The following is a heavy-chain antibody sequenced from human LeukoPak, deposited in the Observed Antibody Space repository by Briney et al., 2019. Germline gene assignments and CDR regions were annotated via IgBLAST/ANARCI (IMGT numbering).Heavy chain of an antibody. CDR2: INHSGST. Sequence: SETLSLTCAVYGGSFGGYYWSWIRQPPGKGLAWIGQINHSGSTDYNPSLKSRVTISVDTSKNQFSLKLSSVTAADTAVYYCARDLGGSLRYFDYWGQGTLVTVSS. CDR1: GGSFGGYY. D-gene: IGHD2-15*01. CDR3: ARDLGGSLRYFDY. V-gene: IGHV4-34*01. J-gene: IGHJ4*02.